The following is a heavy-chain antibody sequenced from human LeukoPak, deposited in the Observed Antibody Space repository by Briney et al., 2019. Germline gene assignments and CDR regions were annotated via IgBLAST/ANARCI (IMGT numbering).Heavy chain of an antibody. D-gene: IGHD5-24*01. CDR1: GYTFTDYY. CDR3: ARDDGYRAFDI. V-gene: IGHV1-2*04. J-gene: IGHJ3*02. CDR2: INPNSGGT. Sequence: ASVKVSCKASGYTFTDYYMHWARQAPGQGLEWMGWINPNSGGTNYAQKFQGWVTMTRDTSISTAYMELSRLTSDDTAVYYCARDDGYRAFDIWGQGTMVTVSS.